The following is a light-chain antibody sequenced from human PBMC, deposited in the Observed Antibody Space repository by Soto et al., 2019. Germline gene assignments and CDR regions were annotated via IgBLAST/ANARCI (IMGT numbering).Light chain of an antibody. CDR2: GAS. CDR1: QSVSRN. Sequence: EIVMTQSPVTLSVSPGERATLSCRASQSVSRNLAWYQQKPGQAPRLLIYGASTRATGIPARFSGSGSGTDLTLTISSLQSEDFAVDYCQQYNNWPPWTFGPGTKVEVK. J-gene: IGKJ1*01. V-gene: IGKV3-15*01. CDR3: QQYNNWPPWT.